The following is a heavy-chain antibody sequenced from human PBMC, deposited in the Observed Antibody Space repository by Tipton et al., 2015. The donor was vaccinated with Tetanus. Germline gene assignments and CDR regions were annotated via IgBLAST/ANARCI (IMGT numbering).Heavy chain of an antibody. Sequence: QLVQSRAEGKKPGESLRISCKGSGYSFTSYWISWVRQMPGKGLEWMGRIDPSDSYTNYSPSFQGHVTISADKSISTAYLQWSSLKASDTAMYYCAITQGSIAVAGHHQIFDYWGQGTLVTVSS. V-gene: IGHV5-10-1*01. CDR1: GYSFTSYW. D-gene: IGHD6-19*01. CDR2: IDPSDSYT. J-gene: IGHJ4*02. CDR3: AITQGSIAVAGHHQIFDY.